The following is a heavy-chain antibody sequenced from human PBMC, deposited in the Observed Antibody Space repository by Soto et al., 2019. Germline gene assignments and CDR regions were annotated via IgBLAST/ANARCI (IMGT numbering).Heavy chain of an antibody. V-gene: IGHV3-9*01. J-gene: IGHJ4*02. Sequence: EVHLVESGGGLVQPGRSLRLSCAASGFTFDDYAMYWVRRVPGKGLEWVSSISWNSNIVGYVDSVKGRYTISRDNAKNSLYLQMNSLRPEDTALYYCARGGPDGFCSCGRRYFDSWGQGTLVTVSS. CDR2: ISWNSNIV. CDR3: ARGGPDGFCSCGRRYFDS. D-gene: IGHD2-15*01. CDR1: GFTFDDYA.